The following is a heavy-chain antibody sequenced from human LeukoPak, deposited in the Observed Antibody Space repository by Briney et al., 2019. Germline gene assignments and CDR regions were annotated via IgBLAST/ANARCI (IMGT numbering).Heavy chain of an antibody. J-gene: IGHJ3*02. CDR3: AKDGKGVDILVVPAAMGPGDI. D-gene: IGHD2-2*01. V-gene: IGHV3-30*18. CDR2: ISYDGSNK. CDR1: GFTFSSYG. Sequence: GGSLRLSCAASGFTFSSYGMHWVRQAPGKGLEWVAVISYDGSNKYYADSVKGRFTISRDNSKNTLYLQMNSLRAEDTAVYYCAKDGKGVDILVVPAAMGPGDIWGQGTMVTVSS.